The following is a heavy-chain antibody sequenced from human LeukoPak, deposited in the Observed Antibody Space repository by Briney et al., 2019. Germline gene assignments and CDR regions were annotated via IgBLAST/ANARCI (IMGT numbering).Heavy chain of an antibody. CDR1: GFTFSTYW. J-gene: IGHJ4*02. Sequence: QAGGSLRLSCAASGFTFSTYWMSWVRQAPGKGLEWVANIKQDGSDKNYVNSVKGRFTISRDSAKNSVYLQMNSLRAEDTAVYYCVRDEPWDSGYHPYKYWGQGTLVTVSS. CDR3: VRDEPWDSGYHPYKY. V-gene: IGHV3-7*01. CDR2: IKQDGSDK. D-gene: IGHD5-12*01.